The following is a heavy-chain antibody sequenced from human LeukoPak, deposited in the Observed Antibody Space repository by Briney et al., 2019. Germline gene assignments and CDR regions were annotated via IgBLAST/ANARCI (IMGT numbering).Heavy chain of an antibody. CDR3: ARGGYPRTLDY. D-gene: IGHD1-1*01. J-gene: IGHJ4*02. CDR1: GGSISSGGYS. CDR2: IYYSGST. V-gene: IGHV4-31*03. Sequence: SETLSLTCTVSGGSISSGGYSWSWIRQHPGKGLEWIGYIYYSGSTYYNPSLKSRVTISVDTSKNQFSLKLSSVTAADTAVYYCARGGYPRTLDYWGQGTLVTVSS.